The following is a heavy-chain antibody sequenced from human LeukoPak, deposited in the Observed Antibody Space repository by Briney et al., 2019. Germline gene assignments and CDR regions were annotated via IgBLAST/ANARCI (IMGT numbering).Heavy chain of an antibody. J-gene: IGHJ6*03. CDR3: ARDPYSGAYGDTYYYYMDV. D-gene: IGHD1-26*01. CDR1: GFIFRNYG. V-gene: IGHV3-21*06. CDR2: ISATSGSI. Sequence: GGSLRLSCAASGFIFRNYGMNWVRQAPGKGLEWVSYISATSGSINYADSVQGRFTISRDNAQNSLFLQMNSLRGDDTAVYYCARDPYSGAYGDTYYYYMDVWGKGTTVTISS.